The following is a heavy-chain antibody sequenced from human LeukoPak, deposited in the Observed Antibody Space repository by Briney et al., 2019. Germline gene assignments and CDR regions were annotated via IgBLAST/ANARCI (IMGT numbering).Heavy chain of an antibody. Sequence: SETLSLTCAVYGGSFSGYYWSWIRQPPGKGLEWIGEINHSGSTNYNPSLKSRVTISVDTSKSQFSLKLSSVTAADTAVYYCARVGQWELHGDFDYWGQGALVTVSS. J-gene: IGHJ4*02. V-gene: IGHV4-34*01. CDR3: ARVGQWELHGDFDY. D-gene: IGHD1-26*01. CDR1: GGSFSGYY. CDR2: INHSGST.